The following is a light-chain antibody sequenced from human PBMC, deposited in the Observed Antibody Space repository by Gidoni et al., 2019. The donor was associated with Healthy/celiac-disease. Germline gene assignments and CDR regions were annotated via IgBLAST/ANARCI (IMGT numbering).Light chain of an antibody. Sequence: DIQMTQSPSSLSASVGDRVTITCRASQSISSYLNWYQQKPGKAPKLLIYAASSLQSGVPSRFSGSRSGTDFTLTISSLQPEDFATYYCQQSYSTLPLTFGGGTKVEIK. CDR2: AAS. CDR3: QQSYSTLPLT. V-gene: IGKV1-39*01. CDR1: QSISSY. J-gene: IGKJ4*01.